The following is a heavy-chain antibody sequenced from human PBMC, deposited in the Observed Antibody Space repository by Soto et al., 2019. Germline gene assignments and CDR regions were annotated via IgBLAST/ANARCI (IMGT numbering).Heavy chain of an antibody. CDR3: ARDPSASRLLLRSYYYGMDV. CDR1: GYTFTSYG. V-gene: IGHV1-18*01. Sequence: VASVKVSCKASGYTFTSYGISWVRQAPGQGLEWMGWISAYNGNTNYAQKLQGRVTMTTDTSTSTAYMELRSLRSDDTAVYYCARDPSASRLLLRSYYYGMDVWGQGTTVTVSS. J-gene: IGHJ6*02. CDR2: ISAYNGNT. D-gene: IGHD3-10*02.